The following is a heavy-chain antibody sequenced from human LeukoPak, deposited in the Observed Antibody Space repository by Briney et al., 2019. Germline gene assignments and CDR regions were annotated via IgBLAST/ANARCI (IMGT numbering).Heavy chain of an antibody. V-gene: IGHV3-30-3*01. CDR2: ISYDGNNQ. D-gene: IGHD3-10*01. Sequence: PGGSLRLSCAVSGFTFSNSAMHWVRRAPGKGLEWVAVISYDGNNQYYADSVKGRLTISRDNSKNTLYLEMNSLRAEDTAIYYCAKDSGSGSYASYYFHHWGQGTLVTVSP. CDR1: GFTFSNSA. J-gene: IGHJ4*02. CDR3: AKDSGSGSYASYYFHH.